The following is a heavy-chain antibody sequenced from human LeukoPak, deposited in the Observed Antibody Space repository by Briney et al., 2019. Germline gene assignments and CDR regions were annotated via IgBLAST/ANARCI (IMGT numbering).Heavy chain of an antibody. CDR3: ARGGYDSPFDY. CDR1: GFSFPYG. D-gene: IGHD5-12*01. J-gene: IGHJ4*02. Sequence: GGSLRLSCEASGFSFPYGMSWVRQAPGKGLEWVSLISSSSSYKYYADSLKGRFTISRDNANNSLYLQMNSLRAEDTAVYYCARGGYDSPFDYWGQGTLVTVSS. V-gene: IGHV3-21*01. CDR2: ISSSSSYK.